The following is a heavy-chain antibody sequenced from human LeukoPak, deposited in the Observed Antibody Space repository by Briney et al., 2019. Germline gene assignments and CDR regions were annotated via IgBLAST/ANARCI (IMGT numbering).Heavy chain of an antibody. CDR3: PRVFTSLFDY. CDR1: GFTVSSNY. Sequence: GGSLRLSCAASGFTVSSNYMSWVRQAPGRGLEWVSVIYSGGSTYYADSVKGRFTISRDNSKNTLYLQMNSLRAEDTAVYYCPRVFTSLFDYWGQGTLVTVSS. V-gene: IGHV3-53*01. J-gene: IGHJ4*02. CDR2: IYSGGST.